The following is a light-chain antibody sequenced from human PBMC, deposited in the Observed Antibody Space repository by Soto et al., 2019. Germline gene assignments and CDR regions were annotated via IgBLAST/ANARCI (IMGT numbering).Light chain of an antibody. CDR3: GSYTTSSTPCV. J-gene: IGLJ1*01. Sequence: QSVLTQPASVSGSPGQSITISCTGTSSDVGAYNYVSWYQQHPGNAPNLMIYDVSNRPSGVSNRFSGSKSGNTASLTISGLQAEDEADYYCGSYTTSSTPCVFGTGTKVTVL. CDR2: DVS. V-gene: IGLV2-14*01. CDR1: SSDVGAYNY.